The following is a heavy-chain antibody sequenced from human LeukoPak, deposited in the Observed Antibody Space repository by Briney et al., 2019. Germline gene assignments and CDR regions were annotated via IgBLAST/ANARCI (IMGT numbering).Heavy chain of an antibody. V-gene: IGHV4-34*01. J-gene: IGHJ6*03. CDR2: INHSGST. Sequence: SETLSLTCAVYGGSFSGYYWSWVRQPPGKGLEWIGEINHSGSTYYNPSLKSRVTISVDTSKNQFSLKLNSVTAADTAVYYCARVEEGYGSGRRQNYYYYYMDVWGKGTTVTISS. CDR1: GGSFSGYY. D-gene: IGHD3-10*01. CDR3: ARVEEGYGSGRRQNYYYYYMDV.